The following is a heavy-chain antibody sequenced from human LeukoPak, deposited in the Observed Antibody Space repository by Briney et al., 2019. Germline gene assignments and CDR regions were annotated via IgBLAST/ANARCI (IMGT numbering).Heavy chain of an antibody. CDR2: ISPSSSNT. D-gene: IGHD2-21*01. CDR1: GFTFSDYY. J-gene: IGHJ4*02. Sequence: GGSLRLSCAASGFTFSDYYMSWIRQAPGKGLEWVSYISPSSSNTPYADSVKGRFTISRDNAKNSLFLQMDSLRDEDTAVYYCARDGDGHFDYWGQGTLVTVSS. CDR3: ARDGDGHFDY. V-gene: IGHV3-11*06.